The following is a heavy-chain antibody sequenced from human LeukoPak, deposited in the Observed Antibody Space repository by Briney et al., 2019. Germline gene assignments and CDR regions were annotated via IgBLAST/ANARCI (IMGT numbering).Heavy chain of an antibody. D-gene: IGHD4-17*01. CDR2: ISSSSSYI. J-gene: IGHJ4*02. CDR3: ARERTGDYVPLDY. CDR1: GFTFSSYS. V-gene: IGHV3-21*01. Sequence: GGSLRLSCAASGFTFSSYSMNWVRRAPGKGLEWVSSISSSSSYIYYADSVKGRFTISRDNAKNSLYLQMNSLRAEDTAVYYCARERTGDYVPLDYWGQGTLVTVSS.